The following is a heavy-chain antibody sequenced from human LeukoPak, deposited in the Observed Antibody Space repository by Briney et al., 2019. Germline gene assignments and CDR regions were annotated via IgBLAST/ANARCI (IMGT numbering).Heavy chain of an antibody. CDR3: AREGNTAMGHRFDP. D-gene: IGHD5-18*01. Sequence: SETLSLTCTVSGGSISSYYWSWIRQPPGKGLEWIGYIYYSGSTNYNPSLKSRVTISVDTSKNQFSLKLSSVTAADTAVYYCAREGNTAMGHRFDPWGQGTLVTVSS. CDR2: IYYSGST. V-gene: IGHV4-59*01. J-gene: IGHJ5*02. CDR1: GGSISSYY.